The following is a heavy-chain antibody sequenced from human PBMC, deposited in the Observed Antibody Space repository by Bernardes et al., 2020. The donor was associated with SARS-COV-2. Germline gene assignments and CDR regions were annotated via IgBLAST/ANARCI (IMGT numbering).Heavy chain of an antibody. D-gene: IGHD3-16*02. CDR2: FDPEDGET. CDR1: GYTLTALS. CDR3: ATVFAVWGSYRPIEY. Sequence: ASVKVSCKVSGYTLTALSMHWVRQAPGKGLEWMGGFDPEDGETIYAQKFQGRVTMTEDTSTDTAYMELSSLRSEDTAVYYCATVFAVWGSYRPIEYWGQGTLVTVSS. V-gene: IGHV1-24*01. J-gene: IGHJ4*02.